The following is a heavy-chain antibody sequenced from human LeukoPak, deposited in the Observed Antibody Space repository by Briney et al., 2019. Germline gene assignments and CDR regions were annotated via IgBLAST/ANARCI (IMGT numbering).Heavy chain of an antibody. D-gene: IGHD6-19*01. Sequence: ASVKVFCKASGYTFTSYAMHWVRQAPGQRLEWMGWINAGNGNTKYSQKFQGRVTITRDTSASTAYMELSSLRSEDTAVYYCARGWRWYSSGWYDYWGQGTLVTVTS. CDR1: GYTFTSYA. J-gene: IGHJ4*02. CDR2: INAGNGNT. V-gene: IGHV1-3*01. CDR3: ARGWRWYSSGWYDY.